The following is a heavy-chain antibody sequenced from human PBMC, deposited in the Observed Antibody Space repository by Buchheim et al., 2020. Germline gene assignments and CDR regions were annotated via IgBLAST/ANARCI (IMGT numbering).Heavy chain of an antibody. CDR2: ILYSGST. Sequence: QVQLQESGPGLVKPSQTLSLTCTVSGGSISSGFYYWSWIRQHPEKGLEWIGYILYSGSTYYNPSLKSRVTISVDTSTNQFSLKLNSVTAADTAVYYCARGVSATHFTHFDYWGQGTL. V-gene: IGHV4-31*03. J-gene: IGHJ4*02. CDR3: ARGVSATHFTHFDY. D-gene: IGHD3-3*02. CDR1: GGSISSGFYY.